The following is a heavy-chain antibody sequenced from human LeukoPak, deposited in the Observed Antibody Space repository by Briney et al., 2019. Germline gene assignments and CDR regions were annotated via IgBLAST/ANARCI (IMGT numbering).Heavy chain of an antibody. CDR1: GFTFGEYA. V-gene: IGHV3-49*04. D-gene: IGHD2-15*01. CDR2: IRSKPYGETT. CDR3: TTGIKTADH. Sequence: GGSLRLSCTTSGFTFGEYAMSWVRQAPGKGLEWVGFIRSKPYGETTEYAASVKGRFTISRGDSKSIAYLQMNSLKTEDTAVYYCTTGIKTADHWGQGTLVTVSS. J-gene: IGHJ4*02.